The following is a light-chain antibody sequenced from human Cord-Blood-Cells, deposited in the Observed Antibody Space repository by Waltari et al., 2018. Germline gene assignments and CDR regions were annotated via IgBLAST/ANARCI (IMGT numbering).Light chain of an antibody. J-gene: IGLJ2*01. V-gene: IGLV2-14*01. CDR2: DVS. CDR1: CSDVGGYNS. CDR3: SSYTSSSTLV. Sequence: QSALRQPASVSWSPGHSFTISCTPSCSDVGGYNSASWYQQHPGQAPKLRISDVSNRPSGVSNRFSGSKSGNTASLTISGLQADDEADYYCSSYTSSSTLVFGGGSNLTVL.